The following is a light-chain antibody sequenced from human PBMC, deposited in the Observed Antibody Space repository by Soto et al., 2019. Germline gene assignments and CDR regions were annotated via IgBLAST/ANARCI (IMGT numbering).Light chain of an antibody. V-gene: IGLV1-51*01. CDR3: GTWDSSLSAVV. CDR1: SSNLGNNY. Sequence: QSVLTQPPSVSAAPGQKVTISCSGGSSNLGNNYVSWYQQLPGTAPKLLIYDNNKRPSGIPDRFSGSKSGTSATLGVTGLQTVDEADYYCGTWDSSLSAVVFGGGTKLTVL. J-gene: IGLJ2*01. CDR2: DNN.